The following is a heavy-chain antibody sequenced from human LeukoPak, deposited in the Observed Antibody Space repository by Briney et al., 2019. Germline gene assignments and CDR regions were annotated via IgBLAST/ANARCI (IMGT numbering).Heavy chain of an antibody. J-gene: IGHJ4*02. Sequence: ASVKVSCKASGYTFISYGFNWVRQAPGQGLEWLGWISTYNGNTIYAQKLQGRVTMTTDTSTSTAYMELRSLRSDDTAVYYCARVSTSVHLDYWGQGTPVTVSS. CDR2: ISTYNGNT. CDR1: GYTFISYG. V-gene: IGHV1-18*01. D-gene: IGHD1-26*01. CDR3: ARVSTSVHLDY.